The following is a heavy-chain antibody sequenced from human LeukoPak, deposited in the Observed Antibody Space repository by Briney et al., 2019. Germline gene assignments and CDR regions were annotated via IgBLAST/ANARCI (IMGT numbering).Heavy chain of an antibody. CDR2: MNPNSGNT. V-gene: IGHV1-8*01. Sequence: ASVKVSCKASGYTFTSYDINWVRQAAGHRLEWMGWMNPNSGNTGYAQKFQGRVTMTSNTSITTAYMELSSLRSEDTAVYYCARGGGYRKGPDYWGQGTLVTVSS. D-gene: IGHD5-18*01. CDR3: ARGGGYRKGPDY. J-gene: IGHJ4*02. CDR1: GYTFTSYD.